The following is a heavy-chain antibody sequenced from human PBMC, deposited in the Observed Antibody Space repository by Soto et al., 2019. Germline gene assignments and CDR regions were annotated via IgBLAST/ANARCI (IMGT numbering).Heavy chain of an antibody. CDR3: ARDLVPAAMDPLPFDY. Sequence: GGSLRLSCAASGFTFSSYSMNWVRQAPGKGLEWVSSISSSSSYIYYADSVKGRFTISRDNAKNSLYLQMNSLRAEDTAVYYCARDLVPAAMDPLPFDYWGQGTLVTVSS. CDR1: GFTFSSYS. D-gene: IGHD2-2*01. CDR2: ISSSSSYI. V-gene: IGHV3-21*01. J-gene: IGHJ4*02.